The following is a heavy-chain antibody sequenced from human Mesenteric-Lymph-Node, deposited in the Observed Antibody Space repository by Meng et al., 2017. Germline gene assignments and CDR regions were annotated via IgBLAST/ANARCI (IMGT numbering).Heavy chain of an antibody. Sequence: QARAEESVPRMVKPAGTLSLNCAVSGGSISSSNWWSWVRQPPGKGMEWIGEIYHSGSTNYNPSLKSRVTISVDKSKNQFSLKLSSVTAADTAVYYCARGSSHYGDYGVYFDYWGQGTLVTVSS. V-gene: IGHV4-4*02. CDR1: GGSISSSNW. J-gene: IGHJ4*02. D-gene: IGHD4-17*01. CDR2: IYHSGST. CDR3: ARGSSHYGDYGVYFDY.